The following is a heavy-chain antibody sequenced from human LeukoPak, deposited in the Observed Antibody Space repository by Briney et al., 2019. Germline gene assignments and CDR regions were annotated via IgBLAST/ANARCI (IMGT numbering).Heavy chain of an antibody. CDR2: IRYDGSNK. J-gene: IGHJ1*01. Sequence: GGSLRLSCAASGFTFRSYGMHWVRQAPGKGLEWVAFIRYDGSNKYYADSVKGRFTISRDNSKNTLYLQMNSLRAEDTAVYYCAKDPQGLLPQYFQHWGQGNLVTVSS. CDR1: GFTFRSYG. V-gene: IGHV3-30*02. CDR3: AKDPQGLLPQYFQH. D-gene: IGHD2-15*01.